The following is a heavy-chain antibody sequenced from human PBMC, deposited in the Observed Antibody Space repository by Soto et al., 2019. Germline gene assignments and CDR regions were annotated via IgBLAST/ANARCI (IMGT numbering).Heavy chain of an antibody. D-gene: IGHD4-17*01. Sequence: SETLSLTCTVSGGSISSYYWSWIRQPPGKGLEWIGYIYYSGSTNYNPSLKSRVTISVDTSKNQFSLKLSSVTAADTAVYYCARQSATTVTNPNYYYYYMDVWGKGTTVTVSS. J-gene: IGHJ6*03. CDR3: ARQSATTVTNPNYYYYYMDV. CDR2: IYYSGST. V-gene: IGHV4-59*08. CDR1: GGSISSYY.